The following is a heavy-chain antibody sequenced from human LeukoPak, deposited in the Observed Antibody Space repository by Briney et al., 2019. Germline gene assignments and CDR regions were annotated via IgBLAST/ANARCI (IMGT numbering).Heavy chain of an antibody. CDR2: INPNTGDT. CDR1: GYTFTGNH. J-gene: IGHJ4*01. CDR3: VVFFYDGSGYFYDVDY. V-gene: IGHV1-2*06. Sequence: ALVKVSCKASGYTFTGNHLHWVRQAPGQGPEWLGRINPNTGDTNYAQNFQGRVTLTRDTSISAAFMELSRLRYDDTAIYYCVVFFYDGSGYFYDVDYWGQGTRVTVSS. D-gene: IGHD3-22*01.